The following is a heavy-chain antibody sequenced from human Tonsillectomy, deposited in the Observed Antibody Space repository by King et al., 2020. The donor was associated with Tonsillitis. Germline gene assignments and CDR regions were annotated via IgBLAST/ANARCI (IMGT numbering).Heavy chain of an antibody. CDR1: GGSISSSSYY. Sequence: QLQESGPGLVKPSETLSLTCTVSGGSISSSSYYWGWIRQPPGKGLEWIGSIYYSGSTYYNPSLKSRVTISVDTSKNQFSLKLSSVTAADTAVYYCARHEGSGNYDSSGSYYWGQGTLVTVSS. CDR3: ARHEGSGNYDSSGSYY. CDR2: IYYSGST. D-gene: IGHD3-22*01. J-gene: IGHJ4*02. V-gene: IGHV4-39*01.